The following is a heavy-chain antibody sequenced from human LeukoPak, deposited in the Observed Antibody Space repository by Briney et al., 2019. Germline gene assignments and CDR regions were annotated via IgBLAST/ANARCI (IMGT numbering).Heavy chain of an antibody. V-gene: IGHV1-8*01. CDR1: GHTFTSYD. CDR3: ASTCGGDCYYRAFDI. CDR2: MNPNSGNT. J-gene: IGHJ3*02. D-gene: IGHD2-21*02. Sequence: ASVKGSCKACGHTFTSYDINSVRQATGQGLEWMGWMNPNSGNTGYAQKFQGRVTMTRNTSISTAYMALSSLRSEDTAVYYCASTCGGDCYYRAFDIWGQGTMVTVSS.